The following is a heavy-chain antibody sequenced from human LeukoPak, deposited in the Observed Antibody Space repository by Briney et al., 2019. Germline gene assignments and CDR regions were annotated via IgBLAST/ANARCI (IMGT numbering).Heavy chain of an antibody. D-gene: IGHD6-13*01. Sequence: SETLSLTCTVSGGSISSYYWSWIRQPPGKGLEWIGYIYYSGSTNYNPSLKSRVTISVDTSKNQFSLKLSSVTAADTAVYYCARGETYSSSWYWSDPWGQGTLVTVSS. CDR3: ARGETYSSSWYWSDP. CDR2: IYYSGST. CDR1: GGSISSYY. V-gene: IGHV4-59*01. J-gene: IGHJ5*02.